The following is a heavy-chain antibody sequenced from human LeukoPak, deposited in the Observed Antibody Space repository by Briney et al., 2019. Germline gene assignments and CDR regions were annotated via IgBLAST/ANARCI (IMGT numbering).Heavy chain of an antibody. CDR2: INSNSADT. D-gene: IGHD6-13*01. Sequence: ASVKVSCKASGGTFSDYALNWVRQAPGQGLEWMGWINSNSADTNYAQNFQGRVTMTRDTSISTAYMELSRLRSDDTALYYCARIGISARGTNFHHWGQGTLVTVSS. CDR1: GGTFSDYA. V-gene: IGHV1-2*02. CDR3: ARIGISARGTNFHH. J-gene: IGHJ1*01.